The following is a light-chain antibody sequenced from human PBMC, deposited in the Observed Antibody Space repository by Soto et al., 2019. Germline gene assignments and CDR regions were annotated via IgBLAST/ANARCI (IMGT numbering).Light chain of an antibody. CDR3: SSYTSTSTLYV. CDR1: SSDVGGYKY. J-gene: IGLJ1*01. Sequence: QSVLTQPASVSGSPGQSITISCAGTSSDVGGYKYVSWYQQNPGKAPKLIIYEVSSRPSAVANRFSGSKSGNTASLTISGLQAEDEADYYCSSYTSTSTLYVFGSGTKVTVL. V-gene: IGLV2-14*01. CDR2: EVS.